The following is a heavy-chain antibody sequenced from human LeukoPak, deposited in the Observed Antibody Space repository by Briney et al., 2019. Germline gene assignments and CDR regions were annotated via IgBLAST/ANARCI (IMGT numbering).Heavy chain of an antibody. CDR1: GFSFSNYA. J-gene: IGHJ3*02. D-gene: IGHD2-15*01. CDR3: ASAVVAAPDAFDI. Sequence: GGSLRLSCAASGFSFSNYAMNWVRQAPGKGLEWVSSIRGNGGSTYYAASVKGRFTISRDNAKNSLYLQMNSLRAEDAAVYYCASAVVAAPDAFDIWGQGTMVTVSS. V-gene: IGHV3-23*01. CDR2: IRGNGGST.